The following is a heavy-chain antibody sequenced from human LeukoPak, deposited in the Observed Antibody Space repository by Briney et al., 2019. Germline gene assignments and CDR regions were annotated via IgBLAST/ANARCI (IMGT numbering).Heavy chain of an antibody. CDR2: VSDSGGST. D-gene: IGHD4-17*01. Sequence: GGSLRLSCAASGFTFSNYAMSWVRQAPGKGLEWVSSVSDSGGSTHYADSVKGRFTIFRDNSKNTLYLQMNSLRAEDTAVYYCARDYGAPSRYYYYGMDVWGQGTTVTVSS. CDR3: ARDYGAPSRYYYYGMDV. CDR1: GFTFSNYA. V-gene: IGHV3-23*01. J-gene: IGHJ6*02.